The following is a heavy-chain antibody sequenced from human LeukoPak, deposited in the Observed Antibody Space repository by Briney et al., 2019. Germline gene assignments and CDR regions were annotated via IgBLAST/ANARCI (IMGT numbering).Heavy chain of an antibody. J-gene: IGHJ4*02. CDR2: PSGGST. CDR3: AREIVVVPAAHHVGFDY. V-gene: IGHV1-46*01. D-gene: IGHD2-2*01. Sequence: PSGGSTSYAQKFQGRVTMTRDTSTSTVYMELSSLRSEDTAVYYCAREIVVVPAAHHVGFDYWGQGTLVTVSS.